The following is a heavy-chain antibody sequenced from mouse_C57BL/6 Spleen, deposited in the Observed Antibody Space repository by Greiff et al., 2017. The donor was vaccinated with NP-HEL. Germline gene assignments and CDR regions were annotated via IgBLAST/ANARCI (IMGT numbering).Heavy chain of an antibody. V-gene: IGHV1-69*01. CDR2: IDPSDSYT. CDR1: GYTFTSYW. CDR3: ARPTSYGSSPYYYAMDY. D-gene: IGHD1-1*01. Sequence: QVQLQQPGAELVMPGASVKLSCKASGYTFTSYWMHWVKQRPGQGLEWIGEIDPSDSYTNYNQKFKGKSTLTVSKSSSTAYMQLSSLTSEDSAVYYCARPTSYGSSPYYYAMDYWGQGTSVTVSS. J-gene: IGHJ4*01.